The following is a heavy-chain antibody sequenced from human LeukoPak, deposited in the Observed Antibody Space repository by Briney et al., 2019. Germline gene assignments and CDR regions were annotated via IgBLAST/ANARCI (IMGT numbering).Heavy chain of an antibody. CDR3: ARDSGLPLNWFDP. CDR2: IYHSGST. V-gene: IGHV4-38-2*02. D-gene: IGHD6-25*01. J-gene: IGHJ5*02. Sequence: SETLSLTCTVSGYSISSGYYWGWIRQPPGKGLEWIGSIYHSGSTYYNPSLKSRVTISVDTSKNQFSLKLSSVTAADTAVYYCARDSGLPLNWFDPWGQGTLVTVSS. CDR1: GYSISSGYY.